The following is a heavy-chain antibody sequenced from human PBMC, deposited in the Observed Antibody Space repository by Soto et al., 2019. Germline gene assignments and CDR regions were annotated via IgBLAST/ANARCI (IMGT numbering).Heavy chain of an antibody. CDR2: ITNRGTHT. CDR3: TRAHEVAWFDS. Sequence: PGGSLRLSCTASGFSFSSYTMNWVRQAPGKGLQWVASITNRGTHTYSADSVKGRFTISRDNDKNSLYLQMNNLRAEDTATYYCTRAHEVAWFDSWGLGTLVTVSS. D-gene: IGHD2-15*01. V-gene: IGHV3-21*06. CDR1: GFSFSSYT. J-gene: IGHJ5*01.